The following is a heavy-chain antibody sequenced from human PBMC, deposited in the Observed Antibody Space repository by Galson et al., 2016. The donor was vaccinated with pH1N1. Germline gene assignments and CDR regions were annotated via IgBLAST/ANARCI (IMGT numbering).Heavy chain of an antibody. V-gene: IGHV4-59*01. CDR2: IHYTGST. Sequence: SETLSLTCTVSGDSISRYYWSWIRQPPGKGLEWIGFIHYTGSTNYNPSLKSRVTISLDTSRTRFSLNLTSVSAADTAVYYCAGDCLLFRGPYGGYVDFLGQGGLV. J-gene: IGHJ4*02. D-gene: IGHD2/OR15-2a*01. CDR3: AGDCLLFRGPYGGYVDF. CDR1: GDSISRYY.